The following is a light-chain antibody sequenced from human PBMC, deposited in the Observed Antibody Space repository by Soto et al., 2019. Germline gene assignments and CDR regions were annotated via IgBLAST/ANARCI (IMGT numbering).Light chain of an antibody. CDR3: SSYSNSRTVI. Sequence: QSALTQPASVSGSPGQSITISCTGTSSDVGGNYVSWYVSWYQQHPGKVPKLIIYDDDDRPSGVSNRFSGYKSGSTASLTISGLQAEDEAHYYCSSYSNSRTVIFGGGTKLTVL. CDR1: SSDVGGNYVSWY. J-gene: IGLJ2*01. V-gene: IGLV2-14*03. CDR2: DDD.